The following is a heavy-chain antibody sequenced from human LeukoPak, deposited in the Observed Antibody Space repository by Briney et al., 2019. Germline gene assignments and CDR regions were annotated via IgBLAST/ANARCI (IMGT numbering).Heavy chain of an antibody. V-gene: IGHV3-9*01. Sequence: PGGSLRLSCAASGFTFDDYAMHWVRQAPGKGLEWVSGISWNSGSIGYADSVRGRFTISRDNAKNSLYLQMNGLRAEDTALYYCAKSQKDYDILTGYYPEFGLGIDYWGQGTLVTVSS. D-gene: IGHD3-9*01. CDR2: ISWNSGSI. CDR1: GFTFDDYA. J-gene: IGHJ4*02. CDR3: AKSQKDYDILTGYYPEFGLGIDY.